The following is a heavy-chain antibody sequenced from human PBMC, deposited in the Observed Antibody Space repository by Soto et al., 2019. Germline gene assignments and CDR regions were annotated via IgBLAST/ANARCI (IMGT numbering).Heavy chain of an antibody. CDR1: GFTFSSYG. Sequence: QVQLVESGGGVVQPGRSLRLSCAASGFTFSSYGMHWVRQAPGKGLEWVAVISYDGSNKYYADSVKGRFTISRDNSKNTQYLQMNSLRAEDTAVYYCAKDYGSGWYYYGMDVWGQGTTVTVSS. J-gene: IGHJ6*02. V-gene: IGHV3-30*18. CDR2: ISYDGSNK. D-gene: IGHD6-19*01. CDR3: AKDYGSGWYYYGMDV.